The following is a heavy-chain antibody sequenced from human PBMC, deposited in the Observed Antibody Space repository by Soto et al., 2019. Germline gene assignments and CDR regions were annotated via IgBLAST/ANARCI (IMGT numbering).Heavy chain of an antibody. Sequence: SETLSLTCVVSGGSLSGYFWSWIRQPPGMALEWIGEINHLGSINYNPSLKSRVTMSVDTSKNQFSLTLNSVTAADTATYYCARGGISHWAYFYYMDVWHRGTTVTVSS. CDR1: GGSLSGYF. V-gene: IGHV4-34*01. J-gene: IGHJ6*03. D-gene: IGHD2-21*01. CDR3: ARGGISHWAYFYYMDV. CDR2: INHLGSI.